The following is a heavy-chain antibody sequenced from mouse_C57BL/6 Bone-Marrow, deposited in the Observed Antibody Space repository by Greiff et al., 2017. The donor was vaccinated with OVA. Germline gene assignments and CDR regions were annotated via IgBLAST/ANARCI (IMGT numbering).Heavy chain of an antibody. CDR1: GYTFTSYW. J-gene: IGHJ1*03. D-gene: IGHD1-1*01. V-gene: IGHV1-69*01. Sequence: VQLQQSGAELVMPGASVKLSCKASGYTFTSYWMHWVKQRPGQGLEWIGALDPSDSYTNYNQKFKGKSPLTEDKSSSTAYMQLSSLTSEDSAVYDCARGGYYCSSYGYWYFDVWGTGTTVTVSS. CDR2: LDPSDSYT. CDR3: ARGGYYCSSYGYWYFDV.